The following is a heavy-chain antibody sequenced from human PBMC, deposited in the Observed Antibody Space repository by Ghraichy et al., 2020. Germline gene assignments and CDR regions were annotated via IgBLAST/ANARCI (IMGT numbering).Heavy chain of an antibody. J-gene: IGHJ4*02. CDR2: IYYSGST. D-gene: IGHD1-26*01. V-gene: IGHV4-39*01. CDR3: ARQPKISGSDWGVGDY. Sequence: SETLSLTCTVSGGSISSSSYYWGWIRQPPGKGLQWIGSIYYSGSTYYNPSLKSRVTISVDTSKNQFSLKLSSVTAADTAVYYCARQPKISGSDWGVGDYWGQGTLVTVSS. CDR1: GGSISSSSYY.